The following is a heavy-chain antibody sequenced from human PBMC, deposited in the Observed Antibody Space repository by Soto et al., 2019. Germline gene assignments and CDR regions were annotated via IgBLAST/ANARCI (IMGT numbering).Heavy chain of an antibody. CDR1: GFTSSASL. V-gene: IGHV3-11*01. Sequence: QVQLVESGGGLVKLGGPLRLSCAASGFTSSASLMSGSRKTPGKGLEWLSYISGRDGNIYYADSVRGRFTISRDNAKNSVYLQMNSLRAEDTAVYYCAGDQGPNYMAVWGKGTTVTVS. CDR2: ISGRDGNI. J-gene: IGHJ6*03. CDR3: AGDQGPNYMAV.